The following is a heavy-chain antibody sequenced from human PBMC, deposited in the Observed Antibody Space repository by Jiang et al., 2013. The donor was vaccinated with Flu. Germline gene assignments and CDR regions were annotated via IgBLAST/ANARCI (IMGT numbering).Heavy chain of an antibody. CDR1: GGSFSGYY. CDR3: ARGPLIGDYDSSGYLGKGDY. J-gene: IGHJ4*02. Sequence: LLKPSETLSLTCAVYGGSFSGYYWSWIRQPPGKGLEWIGEINHSGSTNYNPSLKSRVTISVDTSKNQFSLKLSSVTAADTAVYYCARGPLIGDYDSSGYLGKGDYWGQGNPGSPSPQ. V-gene: IGHV4-34*01. D-gene: IGHD3-22*01. CDR2: INHSGST.